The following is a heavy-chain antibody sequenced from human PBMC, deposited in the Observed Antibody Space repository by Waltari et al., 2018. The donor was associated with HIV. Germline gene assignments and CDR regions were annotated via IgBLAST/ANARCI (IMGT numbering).Heavy chain of an antibody. V-gene: IGHV3-30*19. D-gene: IGHD5-18*01. CDR1: GFNFSSFA. Sequence: QVHLVESGGGVVQPGRSLRLSCAASGFNFSSFALHWVRHSPGKGLECVALISYDGSSKYYADSLKGRFTISRDNSKNTLYLQMKNLGTDDTAVFFCARDSTSMVSYFDYWGRGILGTVSS. CDR2: ISYDGSSK. J-gene: IGHJ4*02. CDR3: ARDSTSMVSYFDY.